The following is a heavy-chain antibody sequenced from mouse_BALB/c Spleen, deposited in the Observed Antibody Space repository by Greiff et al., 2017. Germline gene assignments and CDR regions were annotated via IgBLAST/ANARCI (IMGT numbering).Heavy chain of an antibody. CDR3: ARNWGYYRYDEAWFAY. CDR1: GFSLTSYG. CDR2: IWSGGST. D-gene: IGHD2-14*01. Sequence: VQLQQSGPGLVQPSQSLSITCTVSGFSLTSYGVHWVRQSPGKGLEWLGVIWSGGSTDYNAAFISRLSISKDNSKSQVFFKMNSLQANDTAIYYCARNWGYYRYDEAWFAYWGQGTLVTVSA. J-gene: IGHJ3*01. V-gene: IGHV2-2*02.